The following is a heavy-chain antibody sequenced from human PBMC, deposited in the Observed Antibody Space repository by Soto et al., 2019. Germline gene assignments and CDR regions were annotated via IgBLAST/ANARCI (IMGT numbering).Heavy chain of an antibody. D-gene: IGHD4-17*01. CDR3: ARIGDYSAYG. Sequence: SETLSLTCTVSGGSISSSSYYWGWIRQPPGKGLEWIGSIFYSGSTYYNPSLKSRVTISVDKSKNQFSLKLSSVTAADTAVYYCARIGDYSAYGWGQGTLVTVSS. CDR2: IFYSGST. CDR1: GGSISSSSYY. J-gene: IGHJ4*02. V-gene: IGHV4-39*07.